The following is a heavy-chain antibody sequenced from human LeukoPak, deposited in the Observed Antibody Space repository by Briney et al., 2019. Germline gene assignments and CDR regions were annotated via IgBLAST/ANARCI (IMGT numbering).Heavy chain of an antibody. Sequence: GGSLRLSCAASGFTVSTNYMTWIRQAPGRGLEWVSIIYSGGNTDYADSVKGRFTISRDDSKNTLYLQMNSLRAEDSAVYYCARVTEYFRTLDGMDVWGQGSTVTVSS. CDR3: ARVTEYFRTLDGMDV. CDR2: IYSGGNT. CDR1: GFTVSTNY. D-gene: IGHD2/OR15-2a*01. J-gene: IGHJ6*02. V-gene: IGHV3-66*01.